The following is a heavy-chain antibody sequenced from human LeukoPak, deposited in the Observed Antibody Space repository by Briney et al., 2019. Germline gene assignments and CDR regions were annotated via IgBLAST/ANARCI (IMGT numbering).Heavy chain of an antibody. D-gene: IGHD3-3*02. Sequence: PGGSLRLSCAASGFTFSSYWMSWVRQAPGKGLEWVANIKQDGSEKYYVDSVKGRFTISRDNAKNSLYLQMNSLRAEDTAVYYCANILSAYYYYGMDVWGQGTTVTVSS. CDR3: ANILSAYYYYGMDV. J-gene: IGHJ6*02. CDR1: GFTFSSYW. CDR2: IKQDGSEK. V-gene: IGHV3-7*01.